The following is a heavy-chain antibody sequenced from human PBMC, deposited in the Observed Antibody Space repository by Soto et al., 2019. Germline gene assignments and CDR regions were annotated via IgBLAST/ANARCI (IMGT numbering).Heavy chain of an antibody. Sequence: PGGSLRLSCAASGFTFSSYAMHWVRQAPGKGLEWVAVISYDGSNKYYADSVKGRFTISRDNSKNTLYLQMNSLRAEDTAVYYCARVGVTATDYYYYGMDVWGQGTTVTVSS. CDR3: ARVGVTATDYYYYGMDV. CDR1: GFTFSSYA. J-gene: IGHJ6*02. V-gene: IGHV3-30-3*01. CDR2: ISYDGSNK. D-gene: IGHD2-21*02.